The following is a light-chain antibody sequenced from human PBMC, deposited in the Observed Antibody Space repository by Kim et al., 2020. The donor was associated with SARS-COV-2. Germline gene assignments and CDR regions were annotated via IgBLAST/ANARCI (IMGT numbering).Light chain of an antibody. J-gene: IGKJ2*02. CDR3: QQRSNWRWT. CDR2: DAY. Sequence: SLSRGERAPLSCKSSQSVYSYLAWYQQKPGQAPRLLIYDAYNRATGLPARFSGSGSGTDFTLTISSREPEDFAVYYCQQRSNWRWTFGQGTKLEI. V-gene: IGKV3-11*01. CDR1: QSVYSY.